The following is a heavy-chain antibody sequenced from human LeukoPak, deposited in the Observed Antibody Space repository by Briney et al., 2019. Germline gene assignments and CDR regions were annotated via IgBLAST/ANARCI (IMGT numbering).Heavy chain of an antibody. Sequence: GGSLSLSCSASGFTFSSYTMHWVRQAPGKGLEWVSYISDSSSAIHYADSVKGRFTISRDNAKKSLYLQMNSLRPEDTAVYYCARPLAVAGLDAFHIWGAGTRVTVSS. D-gene: IGHD6-19*01. CDR3: ARPLAVAGLDAFHI. CDR1: GFTFSSYT. J-gene: IGHJ3*02. CDR2: ISDSSSAI. V-gene: IGHV3-48*01.